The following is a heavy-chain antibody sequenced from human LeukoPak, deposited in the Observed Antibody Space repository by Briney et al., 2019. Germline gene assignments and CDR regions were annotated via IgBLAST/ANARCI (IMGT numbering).Heavy chain of an antibody. Sequence: GASVKVSYKASGYTFSSYGISWVRQDPGQGLEWMGWINTYNGNTNYAKKLQGRVSMTTDTSTSTAYMELRSLRSDDTAVYYCARDENSSGWSAFDIWGQGTMVTVPS. CDR2: INTYNGNT. CDR1: GYTFSSYG. D-gene: IGHD6-19*01. CDR3: ARDENSSGWSAFDI. J-gene: IGHJ3*02. V-gene: IGHV1-18*04.